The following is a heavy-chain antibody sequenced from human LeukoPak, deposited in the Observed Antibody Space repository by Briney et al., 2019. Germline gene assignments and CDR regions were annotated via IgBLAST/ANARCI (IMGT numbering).Heavy chain of an antibody. D-gene: IGHD3-10*01. V-gene: IGHV4-61*02. CDR3: ASNSGHYYYGMDV. CDR2: IYTSGST. CDR1: GGSISSSSYY. Sequence: SETLSLTCTVSGGSISSSSYYWGWIRQPAGKGLEWIGRIYTSGSTNYNPSLKSRVTMSVDTSKNQFSLKLSSVTAADTAVYYCASNSGHYYYGMDVWGQGTTVTVSS. J-gene: IGHJ6*02.